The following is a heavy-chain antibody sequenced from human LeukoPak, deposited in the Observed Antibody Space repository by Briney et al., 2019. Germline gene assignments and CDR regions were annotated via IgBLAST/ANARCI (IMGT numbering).Heavy chain of an antibody. CDR2: ISAYNGNT. CDR3: YYYDSSGYTDY. V-gene: IGHV1-18*04. D-gene: IGHD3-22*01. Sequence: GASVKVSCKASGYTFTSYGISWVRQAPGQGLEWMGWISAYNGNTNYAQKPQGRVTMTTDTSTSTAYMELRSLRSDDTAVYYCYYYDSSGYTDYWGQGTLVTVSS. J-gene: IGHJ4*02. CDR1: GYTFTSYG.